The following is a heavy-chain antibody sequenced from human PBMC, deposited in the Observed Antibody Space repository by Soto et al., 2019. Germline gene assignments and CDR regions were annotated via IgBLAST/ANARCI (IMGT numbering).Heavy chain of an antibody. CDR2: ISAYNGNT. CDR1: GCTFTSYG. D-gene: IGHD3-10*01. CDR3: ARVGGVGSGRRHKYYYYYKDV. J-gene: IGHJ6*03. V-gene: IGHV1-18*01. Sequence: ASVKVSCNASGCTFTSYGISWVRQAPGQGLEWMGWISAYNGNTNYAQKLQGRVTMTTDTSTSTAYMELRSLRSDDTAVYYCARVGGVGSGRRHKYYYYYKDVWGKGTTVTVSS.